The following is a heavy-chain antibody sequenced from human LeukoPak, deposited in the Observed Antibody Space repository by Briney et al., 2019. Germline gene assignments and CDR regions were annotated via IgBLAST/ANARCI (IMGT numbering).Heavy chain of an antibody. V-gene: IGHV4-31*03. D-gene: IGHD4-17*01. J-gene: IGHJ4*02. CDR2: IYYSGST. CDR1: GGSISSGGYY. Sequence: SETLSLTCTVSGGSISSGGYYWSWIRQHPGKGLEWIGYIYYSGSTYYNPSLKSRVTISVDTSKNQFSLKLSSVTAADTAVYYCARGMTTVTTTYQRPGSLDYWGQGTLVTVSS. CDR3: ARGMTTVTTTYQRPGSLDY.